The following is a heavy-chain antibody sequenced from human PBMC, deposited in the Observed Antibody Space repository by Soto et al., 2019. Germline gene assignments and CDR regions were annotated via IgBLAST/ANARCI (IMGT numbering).Heavy chain of an antibody. CDR2: ISSSSSYI. J-gene: IGHJ4*02. V-gene: IGHV3-21*01. Sequence: EVQLVESGGGLVKPGGSLRLSCAASGFTFSSYSMNWVRQAPGKGLEWVSSISSSSSYIYYADSVKGRFTISRDNAKNALCLQRNSLRAEDTSVYYCARERKGDIVVVPAAMESIAAAGGGVDTRGYFDYWGQGTLVTVSS. CDR1: GFTFSSYS. CDR3: ARERKGDIVVVPAAMESIAAAGGGVDTRGYFDY. D-gene: IGHD2-2*01.